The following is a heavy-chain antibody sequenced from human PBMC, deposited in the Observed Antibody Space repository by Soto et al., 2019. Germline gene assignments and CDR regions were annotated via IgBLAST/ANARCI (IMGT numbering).Heavy chain of an antibody. V-gene: IGHV4-59*01. D-gene: IGHD6-13*01. Sequence: SETLSLTSTVPGGSISSYHWSWIRQPPGKGLAWIGYIYYSGSTNYNPSLKSRVTISVDTSKNQFSLKLSSVTAADTAVYYCARDLGIAAAGTFYYYYGMDVWGQGTTVT. CDR1: GGSISSYH. CDR3: ARDLGIAAAGTFYYYYGMDV. CDR2: IYYSGST. J-gene: IGHJ6*02.